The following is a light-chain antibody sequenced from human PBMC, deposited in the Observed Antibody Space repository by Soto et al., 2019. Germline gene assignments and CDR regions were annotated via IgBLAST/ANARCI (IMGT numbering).Light chain of an antibody. CDR1: QSVGTY. CDR3: QQRYNWPNT. J-gene: IGKJ2*01. Sequence: EIVLTQSPATLSLSPGERATLSCRASQSVGTYLAWYQHNPGQAPRLLIYDASNRATGIPARFSGSGSGTDFTLTISIPEPEDFAVYYCQQRYNWPNTFGQGTKLEIK. V-gene: IGKV3-11*01. CDR2: DAS.